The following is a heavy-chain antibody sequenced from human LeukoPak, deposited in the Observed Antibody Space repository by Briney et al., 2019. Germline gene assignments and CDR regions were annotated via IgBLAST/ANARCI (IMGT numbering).Heavy chain of an antibody. CDR1: GFTFSSYA. CDR3: AKVPRGVGYDFWSGDY. Sequence: QPGGSLRLSCAASGFTFSSYAMHWVRQAPGKGLEYVSAISSNGGSTYYANSVKGRFTISRDNSKNTLYLQMNSLRAEDTAVYYCAKVPRGVGYDFWSGDYWGQGTLVTVSS. CDR2: ISSNGGST. D-gene: IGHD3-3*01. V-gene: IGHV3-64*01. J-gene: IGHJ4*02.